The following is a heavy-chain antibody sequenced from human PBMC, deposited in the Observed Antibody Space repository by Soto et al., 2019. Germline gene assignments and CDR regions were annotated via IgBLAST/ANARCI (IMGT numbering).Heavy chain of an antibody. Sequence: SETLSLTCTVSGGSISSGDYYWSWLRQPPGKGLEWIGYIYYSGSTYYNPSLKSRVTISVDTSKNQFSLKLSSVTAADTAVYYCARDHYVYDILTGYGYYYGMDVWGQGTTVTVSS. D-gene: IGHD3-9*01. CDR2: IYYSGST. V-gene: IGHV4-30-4*01. J-gene: IGHJ6*02. CDR1: GGSISSGDYY. CDR3: ARDHYVYDILTGYGYYYGMDV.